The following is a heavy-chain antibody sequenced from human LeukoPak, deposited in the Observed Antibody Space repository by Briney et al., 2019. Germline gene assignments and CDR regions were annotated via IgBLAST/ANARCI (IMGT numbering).Heavy chain of an antibody. CDR2: IYYSGST. D-gene: IGHD4-17*01. CDR3: ARLSELTTFDY. CDR1: GGSISSSSYY. V-gene: IGHV4-39*01. Sequence: SETLSLTCTVSGGSISSSSYYWGWIRQPPGKGLEWIGSIYYSGSTYYNPSLKSRVTISVDTSKNQFSLKLSSVTAADTAVYYCARLSELTTFDYWGQGTLVTVSS. J-gene: IGHJ4*02.